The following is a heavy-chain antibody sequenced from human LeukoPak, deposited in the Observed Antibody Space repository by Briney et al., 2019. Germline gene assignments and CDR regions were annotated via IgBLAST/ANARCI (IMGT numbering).Heavy chain of an antibody. CDR3: TRPVAGYYFEY. V-gene: IGHV3-49*04. Sequence: GGSLRLSCAASGFTFSSYAMSWVRQAPGKGLEWLGFIRSKAYGGTTGYAASVKGRITISRDDSKSILYLQMNGLKTEDTAVYYCTRPVAGYYFEYWGQGTLVTVSS. CDR1: GFTFSSYA. D-gene: IGHD6-19*01. CDR2: IRSKAYGGTT. J-gene: IGHJ4*02.